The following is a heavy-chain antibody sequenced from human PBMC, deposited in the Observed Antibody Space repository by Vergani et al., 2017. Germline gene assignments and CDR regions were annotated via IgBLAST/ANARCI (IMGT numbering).Heavy chain of an antibody. V-gene: IGHV3-30*02. CDR3: AKVEDSSWYEGRGPSKYYYGMDV. D-gene: IGHD6-13*01. Sequence: QVQLVESGGGVVQPGGSLRLSCAASGFTFSSYGMHWVRQAPGKGLEWVAFIRYDGSNKYYADSVKGRFTISRDNSKNTLYLQMNSLRAEDTAVYYCAKVEDSSWYEGRGPSKYYYGMDVWGQGTTVTVSS. CDR2: IRYDGSNK. CDR1: GFTFSSYG. J-gene: IGHJ6*02.